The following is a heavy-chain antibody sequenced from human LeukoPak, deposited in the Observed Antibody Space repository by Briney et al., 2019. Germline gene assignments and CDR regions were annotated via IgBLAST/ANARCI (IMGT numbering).Heavy chain of an antibody. D-gene: IGHD2-2*01. CDR3: ARARYCSSTSCYGTYYYYYMDV. J-gene: IGHJ6*03. V-gene: IGHV4-39*07. CDR2: IYYSGST. CDR1: GGSISSSSYY. Sequence: SETLSLTCTVSGGSISSSSYYWGWIRQPPGKGLEWIGSIYYSGSTYYYPSLKSRVTISVDTSKNQFSLKLSSVTAADTAVYYCARARYCSSTSCYGTYYYYYMDVWGKGTTVTVSS.